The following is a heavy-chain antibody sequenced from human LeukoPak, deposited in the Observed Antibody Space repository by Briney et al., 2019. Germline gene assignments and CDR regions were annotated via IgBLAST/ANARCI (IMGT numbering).Heavy chain of an antibody. D-gene: IGHD2-2*01. Sequence: ASVKVSCKASGYRFMSYGISWVRQAPGQGPEWMGWISANDGSTNYTQKFQGRVTMTTDTSTSTAYMEIRNLRSDDTAVYYCARGVVVHYTWFDLWGQGTLVTVSS. CDR2: ISANDGST. CDR3: ARGVVVHYTWFDL. V-gene: IGHV1-18*01. CDR1: GYRFMSYG. J-gene: IGHJ5*02.